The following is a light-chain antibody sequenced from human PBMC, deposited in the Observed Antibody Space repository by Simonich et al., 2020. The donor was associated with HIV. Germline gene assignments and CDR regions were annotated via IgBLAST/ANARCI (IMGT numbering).Light chain of an antibody. CDR1: SGSVSTSYY. CDR3: VLYMGSGISV. J-gene: IGLJ3*02. CDR2: STN. V-gene: IGLV8-61*01. Sequence: QTVVTQEPSFSVSPGGTVTLTCGLSSGSVSTSYYPSWYQQTPGQAPRTLIYSTNTRSSGVPDRFSGSILGNKAALTITGAQADDEGDYYCVLYMGSGISVFGGGTKLTVL.